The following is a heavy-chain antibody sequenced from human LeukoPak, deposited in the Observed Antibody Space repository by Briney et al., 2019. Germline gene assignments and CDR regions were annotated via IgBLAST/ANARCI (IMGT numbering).Heavy chain of an antibody. CDR3: ASNRPSSGWYDLDY. J-gene: IGHJ4*02. CDR1: GYTFTSYG. D-gene: IGHD6-19*01. V-gene: IGHV1-18*01. Sequence: GASVKVSCKASGYTFTSYGISWVRQAPGQGLEWMGWISVYNGNTNYAQKLQGRVTMTTDTSTSTAYMELRSLRSDDTAVYYCASNRPSSGWYDLDYWGQGTLVTVSS. CDR2: ISVYNGNT.